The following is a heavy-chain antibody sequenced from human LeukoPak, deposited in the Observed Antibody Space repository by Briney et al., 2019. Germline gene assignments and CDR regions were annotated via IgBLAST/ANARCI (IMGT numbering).Heavy chain of an antibody. CDR1: GYTFTSYG. D-gene: IGHD2-15*01. CDR3: ARDREYCSGGSCYSWFDP. Sequence: AASVKVSCKASGYTFTSYGISWVRQAPGQGLEWMGWISAYNGNTNYAQTLQGGVTMTTDTSTSTGYMELRSLRSVDTAVYYYARDREYCSGGSCYSWFDPWGQGTLVTVSS. CDR2: ISAYNGNT. V-gene: IGHV1-18*01. J-gene: IGHJ5*02.